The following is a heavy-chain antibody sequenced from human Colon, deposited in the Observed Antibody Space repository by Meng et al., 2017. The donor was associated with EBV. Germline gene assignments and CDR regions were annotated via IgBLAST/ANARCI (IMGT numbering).Heavy chain of an antibody. D-gene: IGHD5-12*01. V-gene: IGHV4-30-4*01. J-gene: IGHJ4*02. CDR1: GGSISSGDYY. Sequence: QGQLQESCPGLVKPSHTLSLTCTFSGGSISSGDYYWSWIRQPPGKGLEWIGYIYYSGSTYYNPSLKSRVTISVDTSKNQFSLKLSSVTAADTAVYYCARDRGGLGAFDYWGQGTLVTVSS. CDR3: ARDRGGLGAFDY. CDR2: IYYSGST.